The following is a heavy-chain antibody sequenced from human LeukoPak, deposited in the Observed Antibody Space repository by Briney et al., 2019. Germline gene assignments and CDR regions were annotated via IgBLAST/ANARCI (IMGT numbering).Heavy chain of an antibody. J-gene: IGHJ6*03. CDR3: ARVGSGYDYIWYYYYYMDV. D-gene: IGHD5-12*01. Sequence: GGSLRLXCAASGFTFSSYWMSWVRQAPGKGLEWVANIKQDGSEKYYVDSVKGRFTISRDNAKNSLYLQMNSLRAEDTAVYYCARVGSGYDYIWYYYYYMDVWGKGTTVTVSS. CDR1: GFTFSSYW. CDR2: IKQDGSEK. V-gene: IGHV3-7*01.